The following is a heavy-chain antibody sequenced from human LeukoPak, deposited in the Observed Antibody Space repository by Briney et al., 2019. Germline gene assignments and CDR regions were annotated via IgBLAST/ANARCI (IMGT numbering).Heavy chain of an antibody. D-gene: IGHD4-17*01. CDR2: IRSKAYGGTT. CDR1: GFTFGDYA. J-gene: IGHJ4*02. V-gene: IGHV3-49*03. Sequence: GGSLRLSCTASGFTFGDYAMSWFRQAPGKGLEWVGFIRSKAYGGTTEYAASVKGRFTISRDDSKSIAYLQMNSLKTEDTAVYYCTRDRYDYDSKESFDYWGQGTLVTVSS. CDR3: TRDRYDYDSKESFDY.